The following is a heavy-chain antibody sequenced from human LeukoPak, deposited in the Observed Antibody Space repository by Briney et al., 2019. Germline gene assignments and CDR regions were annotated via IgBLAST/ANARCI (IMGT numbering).Heavy chain of an antibody. V-gene: IGHV4-4*09. CDR2: IYTSGST. J-gene: IGHJ3*02. D-gene: IGHD3-22*01. CDR3: ARHIHYYDSSGYYHDAFDI. CDR1: GGSISSYY. Sequence: PSETLSLTCTVSGGSISSYYWSWIRQPPGKGLEWIGYIYTSGSTNYNPSLKSRVTISEDTSKNQFSLKLSSVTAADTAVYYCARHIHYYDSSGYYHDAFDIWGQGTMVTVSS.